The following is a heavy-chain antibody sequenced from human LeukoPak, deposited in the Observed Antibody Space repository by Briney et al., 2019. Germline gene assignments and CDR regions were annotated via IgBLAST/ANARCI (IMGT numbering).Heavy chain of an antibody. D-gene: IGHD4-17*01. J-gene: IGHJ3*02. V-gene: IGHV4-38-2*02. CDR1: GYSISSGYY. CDR3: AKTLKPFTVTDAFDI. Sequence: SETLSLTCTVSGYSISSGYYWGWIRQPPGKGLEWIGSIYHSGSTYYNPSLKSRVTISVDTSKNQFSLKLSSVTAADTAMYYCAKTLKPFTVTDAFDIWGQGTMVTVSS. CDR2: IYHSGST.